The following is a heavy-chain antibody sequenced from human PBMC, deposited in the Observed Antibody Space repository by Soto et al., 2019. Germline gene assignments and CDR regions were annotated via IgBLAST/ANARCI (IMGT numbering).Heavy chain of an antibody. CDR2: ISGSNNNI. J-gene: IGHJ4*02. Sequence: HPGGALRLSCAVSGFNRRNCEMKWVRQVPGKGLEWISKISGSNNNIYYADSVQGRFTISRDDANNVLFLQMNSLRAEDTATYHCATEELCGADCYFFKHWGQGTLVTVSS. D-gene: IGHD2-21*02. CDR1: GFNRRNCE. CDR3: ATEELCGADCYFFKH. V-gene: IGHV3-48*03.